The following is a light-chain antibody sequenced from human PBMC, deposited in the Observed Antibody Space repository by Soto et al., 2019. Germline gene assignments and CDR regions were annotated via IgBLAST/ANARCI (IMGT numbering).Light chain of an antibody. V-gene: IGLV1-47*01. J-gene: IGLJ2*01. CDR3: AAWDDSLCGHVV. CDR2: RNN. Sequence: QSVLTRPPSASGTPGQRVTISCSGSSSNIGSNYVYWYQQLPGTGPKLLIYRNNQRPSGVPDRFSGSKSGTSASLAISGLLSEDEADYYCAAWDDSLCGHVVFGGGTKVTVL. CDR1: SSNIGSNY.